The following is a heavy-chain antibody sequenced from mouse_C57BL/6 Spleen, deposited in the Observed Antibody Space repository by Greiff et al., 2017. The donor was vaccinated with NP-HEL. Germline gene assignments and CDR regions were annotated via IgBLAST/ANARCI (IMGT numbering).Heavy chain of an antibody. D-gene: IGHD2-1*01. CDR3: ARGTLLYWAMDY. Sequence: DVKLVESGGGLVKPGGSLKLSCAASGFTFSDYGMHWVRQAPEKGLEWVAYISSGSSTIYYADTVKGRFTISRDNAKNTLFLQMTSLRSEDTAMYYCARGTLLYWAMDYWGQGTSVTVSS. V-gene: IGHV5-17*01. CDR2: ISSGSSTI. J-gene: IGHJ4*01. CDR1: GFTFSDYG.